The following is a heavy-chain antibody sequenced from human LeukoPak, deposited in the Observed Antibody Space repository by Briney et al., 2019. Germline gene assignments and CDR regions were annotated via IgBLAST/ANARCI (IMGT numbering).Heavy chain of an antibody. V-gene: IGHV3-23*01. D-gene: IGHD6-6*01. J-gene: IGHJ4*02. Sequence: ETLSLTCAVYGGSFSGYYWSWIRQPPGKGLEWVSAISGSGGSTYYADSVKGRFTISRDNSKNTLYLQMNSLRAEDTAVYYCAKLSDSSPSPFDYWGQGTLVTVSS. CDR2: ISGSGGST. CDR1: GGSFSGYY. CDR3: AKLSDSSPSPFDY.